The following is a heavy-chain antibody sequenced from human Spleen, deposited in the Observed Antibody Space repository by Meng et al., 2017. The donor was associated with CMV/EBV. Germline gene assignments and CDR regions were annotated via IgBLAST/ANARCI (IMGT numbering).Heavy chain of an antibody. Sequence: VHVHPSGSCLLNPSQPLPLTCVFSGDSVFSNSAPWNWLRQSPSRGREWLGRTDYRSKWYNDYAVSVKNRITNNPDTSKNQFSLHLNSVTPQDTAVYYCARFIAVAHIYFDYWGQGTLVTVSS. CDR3: ARFIAVAHIYFDY. J-gene: IGHJ4*02. CDR2: TDYRSKWYN. V-gene: IGHV6-1*01. D-gene: IGHD6-19*01. CDR1: GDSVFSNSAP.